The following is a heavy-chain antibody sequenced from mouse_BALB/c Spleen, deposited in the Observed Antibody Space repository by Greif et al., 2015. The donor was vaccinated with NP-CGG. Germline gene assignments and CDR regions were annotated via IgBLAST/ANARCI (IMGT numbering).Heavy chain of an antibody. J-gene: IGHJ2*01. D-gene: IGHD2-14*01. Sequence: VQLQQSGAELVKPGASVKLSCKASGYTFTSYYMYWVKQRPGQGLEWIGEINPSNGGTNFNEKFKSKATLTVDKSSSTAYMQLSSLTSEDSAVYYCTRYFWYFDYWGQGTTLTVSS. CDR2: INPSNGGT. CDR3: TRYFWYFDY. V-gene: IGHV1S16*01. CDR1: GYTFTSYY.